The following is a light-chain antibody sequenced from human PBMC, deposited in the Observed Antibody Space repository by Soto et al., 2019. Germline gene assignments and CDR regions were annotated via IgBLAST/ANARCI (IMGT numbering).Light chain of an antibody. J-gene: IGKJ1*01. Sequence: EIVLTQSPGTLSLSPWERATLSCRAIQSISSSYLAWYQQKPGQAPRLLIYGASSRATGIPDRFSGSGSGTDFTLTINRLEPEDFAVYYCQQYDSSPRTFGQGTKVDIK. CDR1: QSISSSY. CDR2: GAS. V-gene: IGKV3-20*01. CDR3: QQYDSSPRT.